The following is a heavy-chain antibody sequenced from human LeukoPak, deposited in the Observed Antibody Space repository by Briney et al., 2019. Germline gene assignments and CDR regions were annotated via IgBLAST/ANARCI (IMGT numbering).Heavy chain of an antibody. CDR3: ARDMPPLGIAVAGSDY. V-gene: IGHV4-38-2*02. Sequence: SETLSLTCTVSGGSISSGYYWGWIRQPPGKGLEWIGIIYHSGNSYYNPSLKSRVTILVDTPKNQFSLKLSSVTAADTAVYYCARDMPPLGIAVAGSDYWGQGTLVTVSS. J-gene: IGHJ4*02. CDR1: GGSISSGYY. CDR2: IYHSGNS. D-gene: IGHD6-19*01.